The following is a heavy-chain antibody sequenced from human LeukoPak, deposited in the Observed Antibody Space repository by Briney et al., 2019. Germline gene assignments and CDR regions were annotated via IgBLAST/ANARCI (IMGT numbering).Heavy chain of an antibody. CDR3: AREYCSSTSCYADFDY. CDR1: GYTFTGYY. J-gene: IGHJ4*02. D-gene: IGHD2-2*01. CDR2: INPNSGGT. Sequence: GASVKVSCKASGYTFTGYYMHWVRQAPGQGLEWMGWINPNSGGTNYAQKFQGRVTMTRDTSISAAYMELSRLRSDDPAVYSCAREYCSSTSCYADFDYWGQGSLVTVSS. V-gene: IGHV1-2*02.